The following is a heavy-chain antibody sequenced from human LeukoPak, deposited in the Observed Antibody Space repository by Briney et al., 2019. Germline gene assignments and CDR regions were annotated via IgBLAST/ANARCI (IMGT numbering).Heavy chain of an antibody. V-gene: IGHV3-33*08. CDR1: GFTFSDYY. Sequence: GGSLRLSCAASGFTFSDYYMSWIRQAPGKGLEWVAVIWYDGSNKYYADSVQGRFTVSRDNSKNTLYLQMNSLRAADTAVYYCARSTNHYGLDVWGQGTTVTVSS. D-gene: IGHD1-14*01. CDR2: IWYDGSNK. CDR3: ARSTNHYGLDV. J-gene: IGHJ6*02.